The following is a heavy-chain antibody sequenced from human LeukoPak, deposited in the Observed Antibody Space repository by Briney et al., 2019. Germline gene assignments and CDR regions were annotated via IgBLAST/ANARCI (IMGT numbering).Heavy chain of an antibody. CDR1: GGSISSSSYY. J-gene: IGHJ3*02. CDR3: ARQERTWIQLCYFDM. Sequence: SETLSLTCTVSGGSISSSSYYWGWIRQPTGKGLEWIGSIYYSGSTYHNPSLKSRVTISVDTSKNQFSLKLSSVTAADTAVYYCARQERTWIQLCYFDMWGQGTMVTVSS. V-gene: IGHV4-39*01. D-gene: IGHD5-18*01. CDR2: IYYSGST.